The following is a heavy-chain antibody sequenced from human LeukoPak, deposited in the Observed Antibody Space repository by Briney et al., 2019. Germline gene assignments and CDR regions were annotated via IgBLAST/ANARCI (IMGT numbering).Heavy chain of an antibody. V-gene: IGHV3-30*03. Sequence: PGTSLRLSCAASGFTFSAYGMHWVRQAPGKGLEWVAVISYDGSDEYYTDSVKGRFTISRDNAKNSLFLQMDSLRVEDTAIYYCVRDANPASGELIDDNWLDPWGQGTLVTVSS. CDR1: GFTFSAYG. CDR3: VRDANPASGELIDDNWLDP. D-gene: IGHD1-7*01. CDR2: ISYDGSDE. J-gene: IGHJ5*02.